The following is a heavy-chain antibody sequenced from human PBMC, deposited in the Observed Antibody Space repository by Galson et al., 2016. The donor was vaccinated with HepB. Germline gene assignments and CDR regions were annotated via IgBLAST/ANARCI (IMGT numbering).Heavy chain of an antibody. V-gene: IGHV1-46*01. J-gene: IGHJ3*02. CDR1: GFTFTNYY. CDR3: AREQRALRVGESYGFCI. CDR2: INPSGGRT. Sequence: SVKVSCKASGFTFTNYYMNWVRQAPGQGLEWMGTINPSGGRTSYAQKFQGRVSMTRDTATNTVNMEVSSLRSEDTVVYYCAREQRALRVGESYGFCIWGQGTLVTVSS. D-gene: IGHD3-10*01.